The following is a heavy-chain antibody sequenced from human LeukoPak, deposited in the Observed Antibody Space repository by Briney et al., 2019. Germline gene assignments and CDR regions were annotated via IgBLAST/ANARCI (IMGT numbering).Heavy chain of an antibody. D-gene: IGHD1-26*01. Sequence: SETLSLTCAVSGYSISSGYYWGWIRQPPGKGLEWIGSIYHSGSTYYNPSLKSRVTISVDTSKNQFSLKLSSETAADTAVYYCARVGGTTRWFDPWGQGTLVTVSS. CDR2: IYHSGST. J-gene: IGHJ5*02. V-gene: IGHV4-38-2*01. CDR1: GYSISSGYY. CDR3: ARVGGTTRWFDP.